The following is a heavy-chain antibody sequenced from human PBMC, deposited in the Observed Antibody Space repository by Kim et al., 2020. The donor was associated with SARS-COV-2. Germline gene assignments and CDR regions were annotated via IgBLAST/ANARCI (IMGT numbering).Heavy chain of an antibody. V-gene: IGHV1-69*04. CDR2: IIPILGIA. Sequence: SVKVSCKASGGTFSSYTISWVRQAPGQGLEWMGRIIPILGIANYAQKFQGRVTITADKSTSTAYMELSSLRSEDTAVYYCARDPLPPGRLSGSYFFSAAGRTYYYYGMDVWGQGTTVTVSS. CDR1: GGTFSSYT. J-gene: IGHJ6*02. D-gene: IGHD1-26*01. CDR3: ARDPLPPGRLSGSYFFSAAGRTYYYYGMDV.